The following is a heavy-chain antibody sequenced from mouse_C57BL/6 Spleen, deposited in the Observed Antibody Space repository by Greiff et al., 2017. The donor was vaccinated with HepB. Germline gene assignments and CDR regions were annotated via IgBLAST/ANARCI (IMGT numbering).Heavy chain of an antibody. J-gene: IGHJ2*01. CDR1: GYTFTDYY. CDR3: ARDYGSSLDY. D-gene: IGHD1-1*01. CDR2: IYPGSGNT. V-gene: IGHV1-76*01. Sequence: VQLQQPGAELVKPGASVKLSCKASGYTFTDYYINWVKQRPGQGLEWIARIYPGSGNTYYNEKFKGKATLTAEKSSSTAYMQLSSLTSEDSAVYFCARDYGSSLDYWGQGTTLTVSS.